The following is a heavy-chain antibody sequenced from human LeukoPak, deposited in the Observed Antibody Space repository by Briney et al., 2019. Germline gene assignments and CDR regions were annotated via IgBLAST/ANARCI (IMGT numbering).Heavy chain of an antibody. J-gene: IGHJ4*02. Sequence: ASVKVSCKASGYTFTSYYMHWVRQAPGRGLEWMGIIDPSDGSTIYAQKFQGRVTMTRDMSTSTVYMQLSSLRSEDTAVYYCARGGHGTSVAVAGTGDFWGQGTLVTVSS. D-gene: IGHD6-19*01. CDR1: GYTFTSYY. CDR3: ARGGHGTSVAVAGTGDF. V-gene: IGHV1-46*01. CDR2: IDPSDGST.